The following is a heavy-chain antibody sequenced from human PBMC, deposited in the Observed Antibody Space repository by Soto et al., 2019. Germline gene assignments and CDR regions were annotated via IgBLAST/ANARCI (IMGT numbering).Heavy chain of an antibody. CDR1: GYTFTGYY. Sequence: GASVKVSCKASGYTFTGYYMHWVRQAPGQGLEWMGWINPNSGGTNYAQKFQGWVTMTRDTSISTAYMELSRLRSDDTAVYYCARDEYGDYKIDYGMDVWGQGTTVTVSS. D-gene: IGHD4-17*01. CDR2: INPNSGGT. CDR3: ARDEYGDYKIDYGMDV. V-gene: IGHV1-2*04. J-gene: IGHJ6*02.